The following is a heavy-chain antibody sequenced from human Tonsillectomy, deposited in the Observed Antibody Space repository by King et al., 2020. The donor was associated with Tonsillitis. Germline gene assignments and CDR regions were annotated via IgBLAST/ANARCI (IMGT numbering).Heavy chain of an antibody. CDR2: INHSGST. CDR1: GGSFSGYY. CDR3: AGGDYSSSPPYYYYYMDV. D-gene: IGHD6-6*01. V-gene: IGHV4-34*01. Sequence: VQLQQWGAGLLKPSETLSLTCAVYGGSFSGYYWSWIRQPPGKGLEWIGEINHSGSTNYNPSLKSRVTISEDTSKNQFSLKLSSVTAADTAVYYCAGGDYSSSPPYYYYYMDVWGEGTTVTVSS. J-gene: IGHJ6*03.